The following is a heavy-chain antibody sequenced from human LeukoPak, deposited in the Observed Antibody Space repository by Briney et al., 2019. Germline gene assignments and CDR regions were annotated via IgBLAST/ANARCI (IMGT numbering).Heavy chain of an antibody. V-gene: IGHV1-46*01. J-gene: IGHJ4*02. CDR2: IRPSGGST. D-gene: IGHD6-13*01. CDR1: GYTFTSYY. CDR3: AIVAAGVDFDY. Sequence: GASVKVSCKASGYTFTSYYIHWVRQAPGQGLEWMGIIRPSGGSTTYAQKFQGRVTMTRDTSTSTVYMELSSLRSEDTAVYFCAIVAAGVDFDYWGQGTLVTVSS.